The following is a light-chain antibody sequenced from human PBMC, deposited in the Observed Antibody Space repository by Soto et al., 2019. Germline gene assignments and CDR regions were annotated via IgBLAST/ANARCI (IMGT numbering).Light chain of an antibody. J-gene: IGKJ1*01. Sequence: DIQMTQSPSAMSASVGDRVNITCRASQGISNYLAWFELKPGKVPKRLMYAASTLQSGVPARFSGSGSGTEFTLTISSLQSEDFAVYYCQQYSNWPWTFGQGTKVDIK. CDR2: AAS. CDR1: QGISNY. CDR3: QQYSNWPWT. V-gene: IGKV1-17*03.